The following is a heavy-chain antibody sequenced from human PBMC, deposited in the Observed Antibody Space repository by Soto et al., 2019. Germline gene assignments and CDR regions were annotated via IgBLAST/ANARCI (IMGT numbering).Heavy chain of an antibody. D-gene: IGHD2-15*01. Sequence: SETLSLTCAVSGGSISSGDYSWSWIRQPPGKGLEWIGYIYLIGSTYYSPSLKSRVTISIDRSKNQFSLNLSSVTAADTAVYYCARHTPAISISDHWGQGTLVTVSS. V-gene: IGHV4-30-2*01. CDR3: ARHTPAISISDH. CDR1: GGSISSGDYS. CDR2: IYLIGST. J-gene: IGHJ4*02.